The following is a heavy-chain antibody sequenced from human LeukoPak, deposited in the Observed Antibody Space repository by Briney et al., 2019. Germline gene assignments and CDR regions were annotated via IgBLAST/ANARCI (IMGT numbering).Heavy chain of an antibody. CDR3: AREVVPAAIRGWFDP. CDR1: GFTFSSYW. Sequence: GGSLRLSCAASGFTFSSYWMHWVRQAPGKGLVWVSRINSDGRSTSYADSVKGRFTISRENAKNTLYLQMNSLRAEDTAVYYCAREVVPAAIRGWFDPWGQGTLVTVSS. D-gene: IGHD2-2*02. CDR2: INSDGRST. J-gene: IGHJ5*02. V-gene: IGHV3-74*01.